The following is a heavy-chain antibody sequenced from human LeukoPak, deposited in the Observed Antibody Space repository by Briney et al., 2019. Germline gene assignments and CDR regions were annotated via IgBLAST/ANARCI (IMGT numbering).Heavy chain of an antibody. J-gene: IGHJ4*02. CDR3: ARAGAESSGWSIDS. Sequence: SETLSLTCAVYGGSFSGYSWSWIRQPPGKGLEWIGEINHSGSTNYNPSLKSRIIISVDTSKNQFSLNLSSVTAADTAVYYCARAGAESSGWSIDSRGQGTLVTVSS. V-gene: IGHV4-34*01. D-gene: IGHD6-19*01. CDR2: INHSGST. CDR1: GGSFSGYS.